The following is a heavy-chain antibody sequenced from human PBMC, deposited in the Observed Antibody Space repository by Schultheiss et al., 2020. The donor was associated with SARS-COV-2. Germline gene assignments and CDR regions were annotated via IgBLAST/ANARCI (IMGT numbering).Heavy chain of an antibody. J-gene: IGHJ4*02. V-gene: IGHV3-23*01. CDR2: IDDSGRNT. CDR3: AKDVGAVASLFEH. Sequence: GESLKISCAASGFRFSRSGMAWVRQAPGKGLDWVSTIDDSGRNTHYADSVKGRFTISRDNSKNMLWLQMNSLRDEDTALYYCAKDVGAVASLFEHWGQGTRVTVSS. D-gene: IGHD3-16*01. CDR1: GFRFSRSG.